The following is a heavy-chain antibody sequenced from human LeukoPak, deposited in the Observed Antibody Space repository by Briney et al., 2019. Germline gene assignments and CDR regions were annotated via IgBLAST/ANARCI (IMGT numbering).Heavy chain of an antibody. D-gene: IGHD3-10*01. J-gene: IGHJ6*03. CDR2: ISAYNGNT. CDR3: TTEFKELGSFFYFYYMDV. V-gene: IGHV1-18*01. Sequence: GASVKVSCKASGYTLTSYGISWVRQAPGQGLEWMGWISAYNGNTNYAQKLQGRVTMTTDTSTSTAYMELRSLRSDDTAVYYCTTEFKELGSFFYFYYMDVWGTGTTVTISS. CDR1: GYTLTSYG.